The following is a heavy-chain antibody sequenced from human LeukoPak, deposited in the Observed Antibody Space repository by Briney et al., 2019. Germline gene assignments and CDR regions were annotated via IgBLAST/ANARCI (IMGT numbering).Heavy chain of an antibody. V-gene: IGHV4-34*01. Sequence: PPETLSLTCAVYGGSFSGYYWSGSCQPPGKGLEWVGEINHSGSTNYNPSLKSRVTISVDTSKNQFSLKLSSVTAADTAVYYCARDFPPFDPWGQGTLVTVSS. CDR1: GGSFSGYY. CDR2: INHSGST. CDR3: ARDFPPFDP. J-gene: IGHJ5*02.